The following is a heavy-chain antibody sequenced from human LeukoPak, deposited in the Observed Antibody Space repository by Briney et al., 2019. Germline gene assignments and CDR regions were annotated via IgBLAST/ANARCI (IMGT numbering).Heavy chain of an antibody. J-gene: IGHJ5*02. CDR3: ARGSQYSSSPGWFDP. D-gene: IGHD6-13*01. CDR2: IRYDGSNK. V-gene: IGHV3-30*02. Sequence: GGSLRLSCAASGFTFSSYGMHWVRQAPGKGLEWVAFIRYDGSNKYYADSVKGRFTISRDNSKNTLYLQMNSLRAEDTAVYYCARGSQYSSSPGWFDPWGQGTLVTVSS. CDR1: GFTFSSYG.